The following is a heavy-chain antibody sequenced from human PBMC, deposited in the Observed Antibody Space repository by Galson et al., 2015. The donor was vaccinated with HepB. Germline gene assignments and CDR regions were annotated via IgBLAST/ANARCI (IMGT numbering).Heavy chain of an antibody. CDR2: TSFDGSSD. V-gene: IGHV3-30*18. J-gene: IGHJ3*02. Sequence: SLRLSCAASGFTFSSYAMHWVRQAPGKGPEWVAVTSFDGSSDYYADSVKGRFTISRDNSKSTLYLQINSLRAEDTAVYYCAKDWLFRDGYNNDDFEIWGQGTVVTVSS. CDR1: GFTFSSYA. CDR3: AKDWLFRDGYNNDDFEI. D-gene: IGHD5-24*01.